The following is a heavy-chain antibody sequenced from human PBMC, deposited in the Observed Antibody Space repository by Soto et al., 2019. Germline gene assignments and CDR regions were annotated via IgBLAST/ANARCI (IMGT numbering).Heavy chain of an antibody. J-gene: IGHJ6*02. CDR2: ISAYNGNT. V-gene: IGHV1-18*04. Sequence: EASVKVSCKASGYTFTSYGISWVRQAPGQGLEWMGWISAYNGNTNYAQKLQGRVTMTTDTSTSTAYMELRSLRSDDTAVYYCARGDTYGSGSYWYDYYYGMDVWGQGTTVTVSS. CDR3: ARGDTYGSGSYWYDYYYGMDV. CDR1: GYTFTSYG. D-gene: IGHD3-10*01.